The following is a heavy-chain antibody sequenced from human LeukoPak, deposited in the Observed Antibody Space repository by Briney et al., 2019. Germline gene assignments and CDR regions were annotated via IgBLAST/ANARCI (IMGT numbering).Heavy chain of an antibody. D-gene: IGHD1-1*01. CDR3: ARVNINNWHSCDY. J-gene: IGHJ4*02. CDR1: GFTVSSNY. CDR2: IYSGGST. Sequence: GGSLRLSCAASGFTVSSNYMSWVRQAPGKGLEWVSVIYSGGSTYYADSVKGRFTISRDNSKNTLYLQMNSLRAEDTAVYYCARVNINNWHSCDYWGQGTLVTVSS. V-gene: IGHV3-53*01.